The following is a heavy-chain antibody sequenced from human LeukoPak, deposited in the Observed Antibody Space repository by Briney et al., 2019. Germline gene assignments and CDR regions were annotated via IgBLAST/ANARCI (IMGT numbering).Heavy chain of an antibody. CDR1: GFTFSSYS. V-gene: IGHV3-21*01. CDR2: ISSSSSYI. D-gene: IGHD2-15*01. Sequence: GGSLRLSCAASGFTFSSYSMNWVRQAQGKGLEWLSSISSSSSYIYYADSVKGRFTISRDNAKNSLYLQMNSLRAEDTAVYYCARDKVVVAATFDYWGQGTLVTVSS. CDR3: ARDKVVVAATFDY. J-gene: IGHJ4*02.